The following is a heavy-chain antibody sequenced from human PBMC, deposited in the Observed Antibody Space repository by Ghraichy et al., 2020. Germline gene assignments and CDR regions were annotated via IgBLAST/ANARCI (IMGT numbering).Heavy chain of an antibody. D-gene: IGHD6-13*01. CDR1: GGTFSSYA. CDR2: IIPIFGTA. V-gene: IGHV1-69*13. Sequence: SVKVSCKASGGTFSSYAISWVRQAPGQGLEWMGGIIPIFGTANYAQKFQGRVTITADESTSTAYMELSSLRSEDTAVYYCARDTAAAGIYYYYGMDVWGQGTTVTVSS. J-gene: IGHJ6*02. CDR3: ARDTAAAGIYYYYGMDV.